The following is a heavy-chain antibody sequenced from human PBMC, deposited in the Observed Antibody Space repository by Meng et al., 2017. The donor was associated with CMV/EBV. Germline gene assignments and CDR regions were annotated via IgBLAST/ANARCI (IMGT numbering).Heavy chain of an antibody. CDR2: IVVGRGNT. D-gene: IGHD6-13*01. CDR3: AADSNGGSSSWLGHYYYYGMDV. V-gene: IGHV1-58*01. Sequence: SVKVSCKASGFTFTSSAVQWVRQARGQRLEWIGWIVVGRGNTNYAQKFQERVTITRDMSTSTAYMELSSLRSEDTAVYYCAADSNGGSSSWLGHYYYYGMDVWGQGTTVTVSS. CDR1: GFTFTSSA. J-gene: IGHJ6*02.